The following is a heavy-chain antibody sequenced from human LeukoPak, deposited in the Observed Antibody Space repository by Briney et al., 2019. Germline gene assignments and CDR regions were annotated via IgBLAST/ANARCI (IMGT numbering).Heavy chain of an antibody. D-gene: IGHD1-20*01. J-gene: IGHJ4*02. CDR1: GFTFTSYG. V-gene: IGHV3-30*03. CDR2: ISYDGSNI. CDR3: ARAVWANWNYHDY. Sequence: GGSLRLSCAASGFTFTSYGMHWVRQAPGKGLEWVALISYDGSNIYYADSVKGRFTVSRDNSKNTLYLQMNSLRDEDTAVYYCARAVWANWNYHDYWGQGTLVTVSS.